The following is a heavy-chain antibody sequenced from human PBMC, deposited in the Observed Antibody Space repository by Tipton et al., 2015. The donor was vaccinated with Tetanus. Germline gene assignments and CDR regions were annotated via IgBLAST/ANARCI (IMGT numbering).Heavy chain of an antibody. CDR3: ARHLYGYWFDP. CDR1: GGSISDKKYY. V-gene: IGHV4-39*02. D-gene: IGHD3-10*01. CDR2: IYFKGDT. J-gene: IGHJ5*02. Sequence: TLSLTCTVSGGSISDKKYYWGWIRQPPGKGLEWIESIYFKGDTYYSPSLKSRLTIAVDTSQNLFSLTLTSVTAADTAIYYCARHLYGYWFDPWGQGAQFTVSS.